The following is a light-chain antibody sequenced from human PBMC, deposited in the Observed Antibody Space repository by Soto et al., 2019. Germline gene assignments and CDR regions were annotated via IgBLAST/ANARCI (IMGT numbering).Light chain of an antibody. Sequence: DIQMTQSPTSLSASVGDRVTITCRASQDIRNFVAWYQQKPGHPPKLLIYAASTLQSGVPSPFSGSGSGTDFTLTINSLQPEDVATYSCQKYSSVPVFGPGTKVEIK. CDR3: QKYSSVPV. CDR2: AAS. J-gene: IGKJ3*01. V-gene: IGKV1-27*01. CDR1: QDIRNF.